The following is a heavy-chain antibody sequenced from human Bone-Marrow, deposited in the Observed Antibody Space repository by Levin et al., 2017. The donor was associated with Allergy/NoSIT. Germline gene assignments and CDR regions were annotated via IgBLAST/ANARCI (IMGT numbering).Heavy chain of an antibody. CDR2: ISNDGSNK. Sequence: GGSLRLSCAASGFFFSSYGMHWVRQAPGKGLEWLAVISNDGSNKYYVESVRGRFTISRDNSKKTLYLQMNSLRVEDTAVYYCAKNAGISSYYYGMDVWGQGTTVAVSS. CDR3: AKNAGISSYYYGMDV. CDR1: GFFFSSYG. D-gene: IGHD6-6*01. V-gene: IGHV3-30*18. J-gene: IGHJ6*02.